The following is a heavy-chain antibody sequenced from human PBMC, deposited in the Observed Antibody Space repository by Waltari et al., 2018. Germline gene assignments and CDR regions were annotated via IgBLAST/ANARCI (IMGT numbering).Heavy chain of an antibody. Sequence: EVQLVQSGAEVKKAGESLKISCKASGYRFSTYWIGWVRQVSGKGPEWKGMGYPDYSVTRDGPYFEARVIISAAKSINTAYLQWSSLKASDTAMYFCATYTPLVPRRLPDVFDIWGQGTMVLVSS. J-gene: IGHJ3*02. CDR3: ATYTPLVPRRLPDVFDI. D-gene: IGHD3-16*01. CDR1: GYRFSTYW. V-gene: IGHV5-51*01. CDR2: GYPDYSVT.